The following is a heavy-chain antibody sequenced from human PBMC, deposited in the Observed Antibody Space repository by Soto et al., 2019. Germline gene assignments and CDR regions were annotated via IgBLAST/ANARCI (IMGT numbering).Heavy chain of an antibody. V-gene: IGHV1-69*13. Sequence: SVKVSCKASGGTFSSYAISWVRQAPGQGLEWMGGIIPIFGTANYAQKFQGRVTITADESTSTAYMELSSLRSEDTAVYYCARVLSVVTPPRYGMDVWGQGTTVNVSS. CDR3: ARVLSVVTPPRYGMDV. J-gene: IGHJ6*02. CDR2: IIPIFGTA. D-gene: IGHD2-15*01. CDR1: GGTFSSYA.